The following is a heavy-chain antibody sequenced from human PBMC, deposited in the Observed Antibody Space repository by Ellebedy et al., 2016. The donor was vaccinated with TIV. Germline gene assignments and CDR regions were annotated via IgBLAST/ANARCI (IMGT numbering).Heavy chain of an antibody. J-gene: IGHJ4*02. CDR1: GGSISSYY. CDR3: ARDVAPNYFDY. CDR2: IYTSGST. Sequence: GSLRLXXTVSGGSISSYYWSWIRQPAGKGLEWIGRIYTSGSTNYNPSLKSRVTMSVDTSKNQFSLKLSSVTAADTAVYYCARDVAPNYFDYWGQGTLVTVSS. V-gene: IGHV4-4*07.